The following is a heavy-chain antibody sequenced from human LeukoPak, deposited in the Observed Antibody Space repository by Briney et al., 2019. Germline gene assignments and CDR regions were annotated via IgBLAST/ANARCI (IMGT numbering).Heavy chain of an antibody. D-gene: IGHD6-19*01. Sequence: SETLSLTCTVSGGSISSYYWRWIRQPPGKGREWIGNIDYSGRTIYNPALKSRVPVSVDTSKNQFSLNLTSVTAADTAVYYCAREGKLAGYFGGLGFNYWGQGILVTVSS. J-gene: IGHJ4*02. V-gene: IGHV4-59*01. CDR2: IDYSGRT. CDR1: GGSISSYY. CDR3: AREGKLAGYFGGLGFNY.